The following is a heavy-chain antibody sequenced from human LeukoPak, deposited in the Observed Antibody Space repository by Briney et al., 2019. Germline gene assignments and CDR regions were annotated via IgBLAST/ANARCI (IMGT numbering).Heavy chain of an antibody. CDR3: ARDGGYRNGYPIDC. CDR1: GFSFCSYS. V-gene: IGHV3-48*01. Sequence: PGGALRLSCTAPGFSFCSYSMNWVRQAPGEGLGWVSYISSSITTIYYTDSGRARFTITRDNAKNSLYLQMNSRRAEDTAVYYCARDGGYRNGYPIDCWGQGTLVTVSS. CDR2: ISSSITTI. D-gene: IGHD5-18*01. J-gene: IGHJ4*02.